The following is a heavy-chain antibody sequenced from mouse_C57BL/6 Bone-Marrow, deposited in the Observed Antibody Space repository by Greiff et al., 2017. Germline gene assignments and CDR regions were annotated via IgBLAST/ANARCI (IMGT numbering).Heavy chain of an antibody. CDR1: GFNIKDYY. J-gene: IGHJ2*01. V-gene: IGHV14-1*01. D-gene: IGHD2-2*01. CDR2: IDPEDGDT. CDR3: TAMVTTSY. Sequence: VQLQQSGAELVRPGASVKLSCTASGFNIKDYYMHWVKQRPEQGLEWIGRIDPEDGDTEYAPKFKGKDTMTADTSSNTAYMQLSSLTSEDTAVYYGTAMVTTSYWGQGTTLTVSS.